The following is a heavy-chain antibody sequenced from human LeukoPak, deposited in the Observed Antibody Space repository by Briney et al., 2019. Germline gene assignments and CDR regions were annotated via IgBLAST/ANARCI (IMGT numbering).Heavy chain of an antibody. CDR1: GGSFSGYY. CDR2: INHSGST. J-gene: IGHJ4*02. V-gene: IGHV4-34*01. D-gene: IGHD6-19*01. Sequence: PSETLSLTCAVYGGSFSGYYWSWIRQPPGKGLEWIGEINHSGSTNYNPSLKSRVTISVDTSKNQFSLKLSSVTAADTAVYYCAKMPVSYSSGWTNFDYWGQGTLVTVSS. CDR3: AKMPVSYSSGWTNFDY.